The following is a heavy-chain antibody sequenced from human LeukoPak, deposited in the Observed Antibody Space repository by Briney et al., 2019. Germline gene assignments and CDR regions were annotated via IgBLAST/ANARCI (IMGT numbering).Heavy chain of an antibody. D-gene: IGHD3-22*01. V-gene: IGHV1-69*05. CDR1: GGTFSSYA. CDR3: ASGYYYDGSGYCDY. J-gene: IGHJ4*02. CDR2: IIPIFGTA. Sequence: GASVTVSCKASGGTFSSYAISWVRQAPAPGLEWMGRIIPIFGTANYAQQFHGRVTIPKDESTSTAYIVPSSLRSEDTAVYYCASGYYYDGSGYCDYWGQGTLVTVSS.